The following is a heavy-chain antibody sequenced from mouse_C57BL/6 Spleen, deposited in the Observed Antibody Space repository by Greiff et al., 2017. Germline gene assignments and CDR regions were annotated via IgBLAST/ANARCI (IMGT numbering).Heavy chain of an antibody. CDR1: GYSITSGYY. Sequence: EVQLQESGPGLVKPSQSLSLTCSVTGYSITSGYYWNWIRQFPGNKLEWMGYISYDGSNNYNPSLKNRLSITRDTSTNQFFLKLYSVTTEDTDTYYCATPVYYGSSYWYCDVWGTGTTVTVSS. D-gene: IGHD1-1*01. J-gene: IGHJ1*03. CDR3: ATPVYYGSSYWYCDV. V-gene: IGHV3-6*01. CDR2: ISYDGSN.